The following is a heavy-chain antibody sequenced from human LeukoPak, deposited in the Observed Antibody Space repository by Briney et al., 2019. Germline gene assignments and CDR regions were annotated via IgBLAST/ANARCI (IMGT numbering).Heavy chain of an antibody. CDR1: GFTVSSNY. J-gene: IGHJ6*02. CDR2: IYSGGST. Sequence: GGSLRLSCAASGFTVSSNYMSWVRRAPGKGLERGSVIYSGGSTYYADSVKGRFTISRDNSKNTLYLQMNSLRAEDTAVYYCARDQGGIGYDILTAGFGMDVWGQGTTVTVSS. CDR3: ARDQGGIGYDILTAGFGMDV. V-gene: IGHV3-53*01. D-gene: IGHD3-9*01.